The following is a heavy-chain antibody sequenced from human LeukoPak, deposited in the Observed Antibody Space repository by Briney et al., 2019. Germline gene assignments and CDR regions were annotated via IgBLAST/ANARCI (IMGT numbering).Heavy chain of an antibody. CDR3: ARGGENSGFDY. Sequence: GGSLRLSCAASGFTFSDHYMDWVRQAPGKGLEWVSSISSLSNYIYYADSVKGRFTISRDNAKNSLYLQMNSLRAEDTALYYCARGGENSGFDYWGQGTLVIVSS. J-gene: IGHJ4*02. CDR1: GFTFSDHY. CDR2: ISSLSNYI. V-gene: IGHV3-21*01. D-gene: IGHD6-19*01.